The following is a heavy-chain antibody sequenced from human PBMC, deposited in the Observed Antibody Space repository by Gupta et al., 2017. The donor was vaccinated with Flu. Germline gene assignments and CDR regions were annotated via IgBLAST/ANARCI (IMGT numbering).Heavy chain of an antibody. Sequence: EGLVWVSRINSDGSSTTYADSVNGRFTISRDNAKNTLYLQMNSLRAEDTAVYYCGREGKVEMATKRGNFDFWGQGTLVTVSS. CDR3: GREGKVEMATKRGNFDF. J-gene: IGHJ4*02. D-gene: IGHD5-12*01. CDR2: INSDGSST. V-gene: IGHV3-74*01.